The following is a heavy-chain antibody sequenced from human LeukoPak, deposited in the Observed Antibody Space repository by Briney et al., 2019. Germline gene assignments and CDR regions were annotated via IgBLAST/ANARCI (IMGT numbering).Heavy chain of an antibody. V-gene: IGHV3-30*03. Sequence: GGSLRLSCAASGFTFSSYGMHWVRQAPGKGLEWVAVISYDGTNKYYADSVKGRFTLSRDNSKNTLYLQMNSLRAEDTAVYYCARESAKYSNYRCFDPWGQGTLVTVSS. CDR1: GFTFSSYG. J-gene: IGHJ5*02. CDR3: ARESAKYSNYRCFDP. D-gene: IGHD4-11*01. CDR2: ISYDGTNK.